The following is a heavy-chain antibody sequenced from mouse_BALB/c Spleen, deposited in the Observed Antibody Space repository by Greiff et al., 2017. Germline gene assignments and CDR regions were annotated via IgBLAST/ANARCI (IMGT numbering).Heavy chain of an antibody. CDR3: ARRGYDVFDY. CDR2: ISSGGGST. D-gene: IGHD2-14*01. CDR1: GFAFSSYD. V-gene: IGHV5-12-1*01. Sequence: EVHLVESGGGLVKPGGSLKLSCAASGFAFSSYDMSWVRQTPEKRLEWVAYISSGGGSTYYPDTVKGRFTISRDNAKNTLYLQMSSLKSEDTAMYYCARRGYDVFDYWGQGTTLTVSS. J-gene: IGHJ2*01.